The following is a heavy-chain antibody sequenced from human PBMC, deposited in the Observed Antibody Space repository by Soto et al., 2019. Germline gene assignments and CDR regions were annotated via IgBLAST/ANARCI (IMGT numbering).Heavy chain of an antibody. D-gene: IGHD1-1*01. CDR3: ARGDGIQLGSLAGRYYYHKMDV. CDR2: IYHSGTT. Sequence: SETLSLTCAVSGDSISSGYHWAWIRQPPGKGLEWFASIYHSGTTYYNPSLTSRVTISVDTSKNQFSLRLSSVTASDTAVYYCARGDGIQLGSLAGRYYYHKMDVWGQGTTVTVSS. V-gene: IGHV4-38-2*01. J-gene: IGHJ6*02. CDR1: GDSISSGYH.